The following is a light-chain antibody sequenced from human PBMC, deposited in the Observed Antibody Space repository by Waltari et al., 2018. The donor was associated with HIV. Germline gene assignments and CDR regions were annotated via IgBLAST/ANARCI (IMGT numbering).Light chain of an antibody. J-gene: IGLJ2*01. Sequence: QSVLSQPPSASGTPGQRVTISCSGGSAKLGRNTVNWYQQLPGTAPKRLIYSNNQRPSGLPDRFSGSKSGTSASLDISGLQSEDEADYYCATWDDRMNGVVFGGGTKLTVL. CDR2: SNN. CDR3: ATWDDRMNGVV. CDR1: SAKLGRNT. V-gene: IGLV1-44*01.